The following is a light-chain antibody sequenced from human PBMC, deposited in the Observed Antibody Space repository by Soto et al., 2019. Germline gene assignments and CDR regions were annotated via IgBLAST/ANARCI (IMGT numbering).Light chain of an antibody. CDR2: EVS. V-gene: IGLV2-14*01. Sequence: QSVLTQPASVSGSPGQSITISCTGTSSDVGGYNYVSWYQQHPDKAPKLMIYEVSNRPSGVSNRFSGSKSGNTASLTISGLQAEDEADYYCSSYTSSSIPVVFGGGTKLTVL. CDR1: SSDVGGYNY. J-gene: IGLJ2*01. CDR3: SSYTSSSIPVV.